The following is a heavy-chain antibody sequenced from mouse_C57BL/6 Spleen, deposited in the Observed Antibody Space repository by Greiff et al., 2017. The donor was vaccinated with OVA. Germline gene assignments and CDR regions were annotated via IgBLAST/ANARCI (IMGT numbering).Heavy chain of an antibody. CDR3: ARRTVDAMDY. V-gene: IGHV1-59*01. D-gene: IGHD1-1*01. Sequence: QVQLQQPGAELVRPGTSVKLSCKASGYTFTSYWMHWVKQRPGQGLEWIGVIDPSDSYTNYNQKFKGKATLTVDTSSSTAYMQLSSLTSEDSAVYYGARRTVDAMDYWGQGTSVTVSS. CDR1: GYTFTSYW. J-gene: IGHJ4*01. CDR2: IDPSDSYT.